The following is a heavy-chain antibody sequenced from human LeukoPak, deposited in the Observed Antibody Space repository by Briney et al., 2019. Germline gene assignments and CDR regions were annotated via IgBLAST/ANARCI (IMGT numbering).Heavy chain of an antibody. Sequence: GGSLRLSCAASGFTFSSYGMRWVRQAPGKGLEWGAFIRDDGSNKYYADSVKGRFTISRDNSKNTLSLHMNSLRADDTAVYYCAKEARYSSSWYLGSFDVWGKGTTVTISS. J-gene: IGHJ6*04. V-gene: IGHV3-30*02. CDR2: IRDDGSNK. D-gene: IGHD6-13*01. CDR3: AKEARYSSSWYLGSFDV. CDR1: GFTFSSYG.